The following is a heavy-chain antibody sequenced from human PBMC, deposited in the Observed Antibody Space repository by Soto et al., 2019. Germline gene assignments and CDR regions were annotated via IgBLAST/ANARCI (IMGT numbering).Heavy chain of an antibody. J-gene: IGHJ3*02. Sequence: PGGSLRLSCAASGFTVSSNYMSWVRQAPGKGLEWVSVIYSSSSTYYADSVKGRFTISRDNSKNTLYLQMNSLRAEDTAVYYCARGYYYDSRGYYYDAFNIWGQGTKVTVSS. CDR2: IYSSSST. D-gene: IGHD3-22*01. CDR3: ARGYYYDSRGYYYDAFNI. CDR1: GFTVSSNY. V-gene: IGHV3-66*01.